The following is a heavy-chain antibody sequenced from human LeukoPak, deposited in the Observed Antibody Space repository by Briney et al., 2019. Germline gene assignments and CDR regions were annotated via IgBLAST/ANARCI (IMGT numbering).Heavy chain of an antibody. CDR1: GYSFTSYW. Sequence: GESLKISCKGSGYSFTSYWIGWVRQMPGKGLEWMGIIYPGDSGTRYSPSFQGQVTISADKSISTAYLQWSSLKASDTAMYYCARKRSGYRDAFDIWGQGTMVTVSS. V-gene: IGHV5-51*01. CDR3: ARKRSGYRDAFDI. D-gene: IGHD3-3*01. CDR2: IYPGDSGT. J-gene: IGHJ3*02.